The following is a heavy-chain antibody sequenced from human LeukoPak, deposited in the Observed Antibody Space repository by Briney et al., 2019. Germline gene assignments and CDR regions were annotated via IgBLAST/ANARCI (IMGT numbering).Heavy chain of an antibody. CDR2: IYHSGST. Sequence: SETLSLTCTVSGYSISSGYYWGWIRQPPGKGLEWIGSIYHSGSTYYNPSLKSRVTISVDTSKNQFSLKLSSVTAADTAVYYCARADYYYYGSGSYAFDIWGQGTMVTVSS. CDR1: GYSISSGYY. V-gene: IGHV4-38-2*02. D-gene: IGHD3-10*01. CDR3: ARADYYYYGSGSYAFDI. J-gene: IGHJ3*02.